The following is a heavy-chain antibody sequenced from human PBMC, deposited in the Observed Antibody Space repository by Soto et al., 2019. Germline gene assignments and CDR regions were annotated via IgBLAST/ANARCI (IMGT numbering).Heavy chain of an antibody. Sequence: SETLSLTCAVYGGSFSGYYWSWIRQPPGKGLEWIGEINHSGSTNYNPSLKSRVTISVDTSKNQFSLKLSSVTAADTAVYYFARPRGGGYDWGFPYYYGMDVWGQGTTVTVSS. J-gene: IGHJ6*02. CDR1: GGSFSGYY. CDR3: ARPRGGGYDWGFPYYYGMDV. D-gene: IGHD5-12*01. V-gene: IGHV4-34*01. CDR2: INHSGST.